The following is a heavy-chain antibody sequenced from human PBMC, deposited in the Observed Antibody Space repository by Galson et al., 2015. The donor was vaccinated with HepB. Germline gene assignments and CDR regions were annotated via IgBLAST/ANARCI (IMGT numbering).Heavy chain of an antibody. CDR3: ASGSTSRDYYYYGMDV. V-gene: IGHV1-69*02. CDR1: GGTFSSYT. J-gene: IGHJ6*02. Sequence: SVKVSCKASGGTFSSYTISWVRQAPGQGLEWMGRIIPILGIANYAQKFQGRVTITADKSTSTAYMELSSLRSEDTAVYYCASGSTSRDYYYYGMDVWGQGTTATVSS. D-gene: IGHD5/OR15-5a*01. CDR2: IIPILGIA.